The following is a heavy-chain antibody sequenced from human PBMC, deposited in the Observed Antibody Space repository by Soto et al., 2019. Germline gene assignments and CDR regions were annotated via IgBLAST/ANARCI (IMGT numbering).Heavy chain of an antibody. Sequence: ASVKVSCKASGYTFTSYDINCVRQATGQGLEWMGWMNPNSGNTGYAQKFQGRVTMTRNTSISTAYMELSSLRSEDTAVYYCARGTKGVDYGDSTNWFDPWGQGTLVTVSS. CDR3: ARGTKGVDYGDSTNWFDP. CDR1: GYTFTSYD. D-gene: IGHD4-17*01. V-gene: IGHV1-8*01. J-gene: IGHJ5*02. CDR2: MNPNSGNT.